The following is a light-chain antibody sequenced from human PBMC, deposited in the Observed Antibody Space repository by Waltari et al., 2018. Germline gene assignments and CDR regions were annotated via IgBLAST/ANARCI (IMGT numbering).Light chain of an antibody. V-gene: IGLV2-8*01. CDR3: SSYAGLKV. J-gene: IGLJ2*01. CDR2: EVI. CDR1: SSDTGNSKY. Sequence: QSALTQPPSAPGSPGPSVTLSCTGTSSDTGNSKYVSWYQQHPGKAPKLMIYEVIKRPSGVPDRFSGSKSGNTASLTVSGLQAEDEAVYYCSSYAGLKVFGGGTKLTVL.